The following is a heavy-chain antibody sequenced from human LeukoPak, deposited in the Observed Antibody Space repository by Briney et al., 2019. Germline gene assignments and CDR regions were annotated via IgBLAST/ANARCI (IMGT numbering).Heavy chain of an antibody. CDR3: ARPKGGQLERWGAFDI. CDR2: IIPIFGTA. V-gene: IGHV1-69*01. CDR1: GGTFSSYA. J-gene: IGHJ3*02. D-gene: IGHD1-1*01. Sequence: SVKVSCKASGGTFSSYAISWVRQAPGQGLEWMGGIIPIFGTANYAQKFQGRVTITADESTSTAYMELSSLRSEDTAVYYCARPKGGQLERWGAFDIWGQGTMVTVSS.